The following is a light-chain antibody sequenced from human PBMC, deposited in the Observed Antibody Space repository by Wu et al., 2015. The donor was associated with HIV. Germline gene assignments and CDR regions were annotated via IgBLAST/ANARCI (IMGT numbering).Light chain of an antibody. CDR1: QSVSSN. Sequence: EIVMTQSPAILSVSPGERGTLFCRATQSVSSNLAWYQQKPGQAPRLLIYDASTRAAGIPGRFSGSGSGTDFTLTISRLEPEDFAVYYCQQYGSSLFTFGPGTKVDIK. CDR2: DAS. V-gene: IGKV3-20*01. CDR3: QQYGSSLFT. J-gene: IGKJ3*01.